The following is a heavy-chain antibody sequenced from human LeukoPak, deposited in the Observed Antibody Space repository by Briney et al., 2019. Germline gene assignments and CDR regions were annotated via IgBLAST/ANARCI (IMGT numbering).Heavy chain of an antibody. D-gene: IGHD4-17*01. J-gene: IGHJ4*02. CDR1: GYNFNDYY. Sequence: GASVKVSCKASGYNFNDYYLYWVRQAPGQGLEWMGWISPNYGDTNYAQNFRGRVTMTRDTSISTAYMELSRLRSDDTAVYYCARVRATVTKPFDYWGQGTLVTVSS. CDR3: ARVRATVTKPFDY. V-gene: IGHV1-2*02. CDR2: ISPNYGDT.